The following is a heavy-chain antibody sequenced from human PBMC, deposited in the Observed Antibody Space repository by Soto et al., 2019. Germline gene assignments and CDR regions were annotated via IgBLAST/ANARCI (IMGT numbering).Heavy chain of an antibody. Sequence: SETLSLTCTVSGDSISSGGYYWSWIRQHPGKGLEWIGYIYYSGSTYYNPSLKSRVTISVDTSKNQFSLKLSSVTAAYTAVYYCARGAIGYYDSSGYYPRYYYGMDVWGQGTTVTVSS. J-gene: IGHJ6*02. CDR1: GDSISSGGYY. D-gene: IGHD3-22*01. CDR2: IYYSGST. V-gene: IGHV4-31*03. CDR3: ARGAIGYYDSSGYYPRYYYGMDV.